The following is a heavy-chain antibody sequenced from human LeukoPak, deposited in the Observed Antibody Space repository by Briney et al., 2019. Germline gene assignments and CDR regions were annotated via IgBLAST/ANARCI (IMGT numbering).Heavy chain of an antibody. J-gene: IGHJ6*03. CDR3: ARDTMVRGPNYYYYMDV. Sequence: ASVKVSCKTSGYTFTNYGLSWVRQAPGQGLEWMGWISPYNDNTNYAQKFQGRVTMTTDTSTSTAYMKLRSLRSDDTAVYYCARDTMVRGPNYYYYMDVWGKGTTVTISS. V-gene: IGHV1-18*01. CDR2: ISPYNDNT. CDR1: GYTFTNYG. D-gene: IGHD3-10*01.